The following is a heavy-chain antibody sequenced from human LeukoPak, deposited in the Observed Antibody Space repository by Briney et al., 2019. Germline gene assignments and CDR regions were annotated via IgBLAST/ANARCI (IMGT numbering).Heavy chain of an antibody. D-gene: IGHD3-10*01. V-gene: IGHV3-21*01. CDR1: GFTFSTYW. CDR3: ARVSGPYYMDV. J-gene: IGHJ6*03. CDR2: ISSSSSYI. Sequence: GSLRLSCAASGFTFSTYWMSWVRQAPGKGLEWVSSISSSSSYIYYADSVKGRFTISRDNAKNSLYLQMNSLRAEDTAVYYCARVSGPYYMDVWGKGTTVTVSS.